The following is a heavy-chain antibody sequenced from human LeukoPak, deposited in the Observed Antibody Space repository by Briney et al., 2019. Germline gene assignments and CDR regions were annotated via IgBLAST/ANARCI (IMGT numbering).Heavy chain of an antibody. CDR1: GFTFSRYS. CDR2: ISSSSSHI. Sequence: GGSLRLSCAASGFTFSRYSMNWVRQAPGKGLEWVSSISSSSSHIDYADPVKGRFTISRDNAKNSLYLRMNSLRAEDTAVYYCARGPERYSSGYSDYWGQGTLVTASP. CDR3: ARGPERYSSGYSDY. D-gene: IGHD5-18*01. J-gene: IGHJ4*02. V-gene: IGHV3-21*01.